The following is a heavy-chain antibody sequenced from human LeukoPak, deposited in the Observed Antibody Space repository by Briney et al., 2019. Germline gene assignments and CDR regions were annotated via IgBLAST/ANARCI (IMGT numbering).Heavy chain of an antibody. CDR2: ISSSGSTI. D-gene: IGHD5-18*01. V-gene: IGHV3-48*03. CDR3: ARDLGPWIQLWPFDY. Sequence: GGSLRLSCVASGFTFSNYAMTWVRQAPGKGLEWVSYISSSGSTIYYADSVKGRFTISRDNAKNSLYLQMNSLRAEDTAVYYCARDLGPWIQLWPFDYWGQGTLVTVSS. J-gene: IGHJ4*02. CDR1: GFTFSNYA.